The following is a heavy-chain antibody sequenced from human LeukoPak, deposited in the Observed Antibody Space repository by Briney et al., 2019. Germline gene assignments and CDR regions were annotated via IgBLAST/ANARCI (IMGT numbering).Heavy chain of an antibody. CDR1: GYTFTSYG. CDR2: ISAYNGNT. CDR3: ARDRRIAAAGTTHGMDV. D-gene: IGHD6-13*01. V-gene: IGHV1-18*01. J-gene: IGHJ6*02. Sequence: ASVKVSCKASGYTFTSYGISWVRQAPGQGLEWMGWISAYNGNTNYAQKFQGRVTMTTDTSTSTAYMELRSLRSDDTAVYYCARDRRIAAAGTTHGMDVWGQGTTVTVSS.